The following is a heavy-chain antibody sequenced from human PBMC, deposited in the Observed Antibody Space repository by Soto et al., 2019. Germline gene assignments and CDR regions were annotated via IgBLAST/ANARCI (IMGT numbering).Heavy chain of an antibody. CDR1: GFTFSNNG. Sequence: QVHLVESGGGVVQPGRSLRLSCAASGFTFSNNGMHWVRQAPGKGLEWMGVISYEGSEKYYAGSVKGRFTISRDNSKKTLSLQMDTLRAEDTAIYYCVKDKGAAAGFDYWGQGILVTVSS. J-gene: IGHJ4*02. D-gene: IGHD6-13*01. CDR2: ISYEGSEK. CDR3: VKDKGAAAGFDY. V-gene: IGHV3-30*18.